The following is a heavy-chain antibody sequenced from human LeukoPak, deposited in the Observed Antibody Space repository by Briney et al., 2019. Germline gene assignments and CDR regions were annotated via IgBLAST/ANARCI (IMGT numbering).Heavy chain of an antibody. CDR1: GFTFSSYY. CDR2: IKQDGSEK. V-gene: IGHV3-7*01. Sequence: GGSLRLFCAASGFTFSSYYMSWVRQAPGKGLEWVANIKQDGSEKYYVDSVKGRFTISRDNAKNSLYLQMNSLRAEDAAVYYCARWGNYGPAFDIWGQGTMVTVSS. J-gene: IGHJ3*02. D-gene: IGHD3-16*01. CDR3: ARWGNYGPAFDI.